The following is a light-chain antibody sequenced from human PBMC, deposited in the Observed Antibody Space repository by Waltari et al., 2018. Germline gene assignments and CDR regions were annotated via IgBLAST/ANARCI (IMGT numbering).Light chain of an antibody. J-gene: IGLJ2*01. V-gene: IGLV2-23*02. CDR3: SSYAGSTTNVL. Sequence: CALTQPASVAGIPGQSNPISCIGRSSDIECYNLVDWYQPHPGKAPKLMIYEVSKWPSGVSNRFSGSKSGNTASLTISGLQAEDEADYYCSSYAGSTTNVLFGGGTKLTVL. CDR2: EVS. CDR1: SSDIECYNL.